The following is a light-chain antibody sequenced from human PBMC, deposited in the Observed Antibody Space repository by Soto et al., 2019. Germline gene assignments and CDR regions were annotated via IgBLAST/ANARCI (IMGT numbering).Light chain of an antibody. CDR1: QSVSSN. CDR2: GAS. Sequence: DIVMTQSPATLPVSPGERATLSCRASQSVSSNLAWYQQKPGQAPRFLIYGASTRATGIPARFSGSGSGTEFTLTISSLQSEDFAVYYCQQYDNWPLTFGGGNKVEIK. CDR3: QQYDNWPLT. J-gene: IGKJ4*01. V-gene: IGKV3-15*01.